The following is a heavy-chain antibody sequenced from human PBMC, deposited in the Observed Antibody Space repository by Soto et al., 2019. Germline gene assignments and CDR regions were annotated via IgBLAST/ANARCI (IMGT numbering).Heavy chain of an antibody. V-gene: IGHV3-23*01. J-gene: IGHJ4*02. CDR2: IGGTNGKT. CDR1: GFTFSSYA. D-gene: IGHD2-21*02. Sequence: GGSLRLSCAASGFTFSSYAMSWVRQAPGKGLEWVAAIGGTNGKTYYADSVKGRFTVSRDNSESTLYLQMNSLRAEDTALYYCAKSIVVVTANDCWGQGTLVTVSS. CDR3: AKSIVVVTANDC.